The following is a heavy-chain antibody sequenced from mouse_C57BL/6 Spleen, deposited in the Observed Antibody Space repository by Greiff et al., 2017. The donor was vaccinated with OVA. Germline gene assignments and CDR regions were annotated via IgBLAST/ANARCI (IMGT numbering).Heavy chain of an antibody. CDR1: GFTFSDYY. CDR3: ARKEDGYFDY. J-gene: IGHJ2*01. V-gene: IGHV5-12*01. Sequence: EVKLVESGGGLVQPGGSLKLSCAASGFTFSDYYMYWVRQTPEKRLEWVAYISNGGGSTYYPDTVKGRFTISRDNAKNTLYLQMSRLKSEDTAMYYCARKEDGYFDYWGQGTTLTVSS. D-gene: IGHD2-3*01. CDR2: ISNGGGST.